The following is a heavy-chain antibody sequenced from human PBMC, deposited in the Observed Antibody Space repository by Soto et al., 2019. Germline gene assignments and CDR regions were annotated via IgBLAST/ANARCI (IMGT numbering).Heavy chain of an antibody. V-gene: IGHV4-59*01. J-gene: IGHJ5*02. CDR2: IYYSGST. D-gene: IGHD3-10*01. CDR1: GGSISSYY. Sequence: SETLSLTCTGSGGSISSYYWSWIRQPPGKGLEWIGYIYYSGSTNYNPSLKSRVTISVDTSKNQFSLKLSSVTAADTAVYYCARVAGLLWFGEKDNWFDPWGQGTLVTVS. CDR3: ARVAGLLWFGEKDNWFDP.